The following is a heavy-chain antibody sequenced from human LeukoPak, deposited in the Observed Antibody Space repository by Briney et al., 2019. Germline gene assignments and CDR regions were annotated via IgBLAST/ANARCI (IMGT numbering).Heavy chain of an antibody. CDR3: AKDMGSDGEDAFDI. CDR1: GFTFDDYA. Sequence: GGSLRLSCAASGFTFDDYAMHWVRQAPGKGLEWVSGISWNSGSIGYADSVKGRFTISRDNAKNSLYLQMNSLRAEDTALYYCAKDMGSDGEDAFDIWGQGTMVTASS. J-gene: IGHJ3*02. CDR2: ISWNSGSI. V-gene: IGHV3-9*01. D-gene: IGHD4-17*01.